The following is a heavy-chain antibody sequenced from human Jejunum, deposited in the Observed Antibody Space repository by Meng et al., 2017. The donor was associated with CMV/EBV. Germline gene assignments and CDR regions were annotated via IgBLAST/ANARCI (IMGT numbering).Heavy chain of an antibody. CDR3: ARSPGFWSLDP. J-gene: IGHJ5*02. V-gene: IGHV4-4*02. CDR1: GASITSGLW. D-gene: IGHD2-8*02. Sequence: AASGASITSGLWWSWVRQTPGEGLEWIGECSHSGGTRYNPSLQSRVIISLHKTENQFSLELTSVTAADTGVYYCARSPGFWSLDPWGRGTLVTVSS. CDR2: CSHSGGT.